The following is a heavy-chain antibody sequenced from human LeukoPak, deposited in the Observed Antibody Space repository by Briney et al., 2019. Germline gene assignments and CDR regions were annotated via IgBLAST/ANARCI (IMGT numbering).Heavy chain of an antibody. Sequence: GGSLRLSCAASGFTFSSYAMSWVRQAPGKGLEWVSAISGSGGSTFYADSVKGRFTISRDNSKNTLYLQMNGLRAEDTAVYYCARDSGSYYNWFDPWGQGTLVTVSS. D-gene: IGHD1-26*01. CDR3: ARDSGSYYNWFDP. J-gene: IGHJ5*02. CDR1: GFTFSSYA. V-gene: IGHV3-23*01. CDR2: ISGSGGST.